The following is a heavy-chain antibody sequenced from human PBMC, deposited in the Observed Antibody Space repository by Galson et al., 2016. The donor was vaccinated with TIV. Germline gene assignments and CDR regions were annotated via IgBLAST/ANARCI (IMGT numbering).Heavy chain of an antibody. J-gene: IGHJ6*02. CDR1: GYTFTSFG. Sequence: SVKVSCKATGYTFTSFGIAWVRQAPGQGLEWMGWISGYNGKTYYAQKFQDRVTMTTDTSTKTAYMELRSQRPDDTAVYYCTIDRSIAAPRDMDVWGQAAAVTVSS. CDR3: TIDRSIAAPRDMDV. CDR2: ISGYNGKT. D-gene: IGHD6-6*01. V-gene: IGHV1-18*01.